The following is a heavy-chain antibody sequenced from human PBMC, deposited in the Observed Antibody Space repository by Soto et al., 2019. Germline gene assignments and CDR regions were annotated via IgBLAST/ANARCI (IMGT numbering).Heavy chain of an antibody. CDR1: GLTLSSCA. CDR3: AKGGYDSSGHSLYQFDS. J-gene: IGHJ4*02. D-gene: IGHD3-22*01. CDR2: ISGGGGNT. Sequence: EVQLLESGGGLVQPGGSLRLSCAASGLTLSSCAMRWVRQAPGKGLEWVSTISGGGGNTYYADSVKGRFTISRDNSKSTLYLQMNSLRDEDTAVYYCAKGGYDSSGHSLYQFDSWGQGTLVTVSS. V-gene: IGHV3-23*01.